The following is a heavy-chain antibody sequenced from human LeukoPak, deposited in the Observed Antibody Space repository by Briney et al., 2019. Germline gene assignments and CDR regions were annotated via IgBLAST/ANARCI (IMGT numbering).Heavy chain of an antibody. V-gene: IGHV3-30*14. CDR2: ISDDETYK. CDR3: ARGWVTGYPTLFDY. J-gene: IGHJ4*02. Sequence: PGGSLRLSCAASGFTFNSYSMHWVRQAPGKGLEWVTAISDDETYKFYADSMKGRFTISRDNSKNTLYLQMNSLRADDTAVYYCARGWVTGYPTLFDYWGQGTLVTVSS. CDR1: GFTFNSYS. D-gene: IGHD3-9*01.